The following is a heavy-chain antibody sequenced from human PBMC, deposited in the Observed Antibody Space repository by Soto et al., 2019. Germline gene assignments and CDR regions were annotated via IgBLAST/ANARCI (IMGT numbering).Heavy chain of an antibody. V-gene: IGHV3-15*07. CDR3: THDPNELLWFGELLLFGDV. Sequence: GGSLRLSCAASGFTFSNAWMNWVRQAPGKGLEWVGRIKSKTDGGTTDYAAPVKGRFTISRDDSKNTLYLQMNSLKTEDTAVYYCTHDPNELLWFGELLLFGDVWGQGTTVTVSS. CDR2: IKSKTDGGTT. CDR1: GFTFSNAW. J-gene: IGHJ6*02. D-gene: IGHD3-10*01.